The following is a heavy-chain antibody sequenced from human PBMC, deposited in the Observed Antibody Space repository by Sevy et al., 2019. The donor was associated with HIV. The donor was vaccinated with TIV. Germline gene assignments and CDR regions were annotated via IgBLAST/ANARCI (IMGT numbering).Heavy chain of an antibody. D-gene: IGHD3-22*01. J-gene: IGHJ4*02. CDR2: ISGSGGST. V-gene: IGHV3-23*01. CDR1: GFTFSSYA. Sequence: GGSLRLSCAASGFTFSSYAMSWVRQAPGKGLEWVSAISGSGGSTYYADSVKGRFTISRDNSKNTRYLQMNGLRAEDPSVYYCAKDPTDRPPKYYYDSSGYYPILTYFDYWGQGTLVTVSS. CDR3: AKDPTDRPPKYYYDSSGYYPILTYFDY.